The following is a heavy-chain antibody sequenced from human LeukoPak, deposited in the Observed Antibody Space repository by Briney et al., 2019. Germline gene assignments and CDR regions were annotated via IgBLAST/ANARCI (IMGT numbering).Heavy chain of an antibody. CDR2: INPNRGGT. Sequence: ASVRVSCKASGYTFTSYGISWVRQAPGEGLEWRGWINPNRGGTNYAQTLQGRVTITRETSISTDYMELSRLRSDDTAVYYCARAHRGIAVASGHYWGQGTLVTVSS. D-gene: IGHD6-19*01. CDR1: GYTFTSYG. V-gene: IGHV1-2*02. J-gene: IGHJ4*02. CDR3: ARAHRGIAVASGHY.